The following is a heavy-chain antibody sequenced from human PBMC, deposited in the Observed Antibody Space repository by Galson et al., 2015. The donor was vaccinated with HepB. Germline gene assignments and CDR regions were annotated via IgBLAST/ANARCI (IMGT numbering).Heavy chain of an antibody. Sequence: SVTVSCKASGSTFSDYYMHWVRQAPGQGLEWMGWIHPNSGSTSYAQKFQGRVTISRDTSMSTAYMEVSSLRSDDTAVYYCARMDEYVWQKGMDVWGQGTTGIVSS. D-gene: IGHD3-16*01. J-gene: IGHJ6*02. V-gene: IGHV1-2*02. CDR2: IHPNSGST. CDR1: GSTFSDYY. CDR3: ARMDEYVWQKGMDV.